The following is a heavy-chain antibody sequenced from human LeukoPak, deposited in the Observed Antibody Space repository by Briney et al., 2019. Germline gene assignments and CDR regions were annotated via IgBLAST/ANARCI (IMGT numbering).Heavy chain of an antibody. J-gene: IGHJ6*02. D-gene: IGHD6-19*01. CDR2: ISYVGSNK. V-gene: IGHV3-30-3*01. CDR3: ARVVAVAGTPNYYYYGMDV. Sequence: GRSLRLSCAASGFTFSSYAMHWVRQAPGKGLEWVAVISYVGSNKYHADSVKGRFTISRDNSKNTLYLQMNSLRAEDTAVYYCARVVAVAGTPNYYYYGMDVWGQGTTVTVSS. CDR1: GFTFSSYA.